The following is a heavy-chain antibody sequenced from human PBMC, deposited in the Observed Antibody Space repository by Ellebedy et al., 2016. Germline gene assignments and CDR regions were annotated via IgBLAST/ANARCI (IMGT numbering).Heavy chain of an antibody. J-gene: IGHJ4*02. CDR2: ISGSGGST. Sequence: GESLKISXAASGFTFSSYSMNWVRQAPGKGLEWVSAISGSGGSTYYADSVKGRFTISRDNSKNTLYLQMNSLRAEDTAVYYCAKAPPDYWGQGTLVTVSS. V-gene: IGHV3-23*01. CDR3: AKAPPDY. CDR1: GFTFSSYS.